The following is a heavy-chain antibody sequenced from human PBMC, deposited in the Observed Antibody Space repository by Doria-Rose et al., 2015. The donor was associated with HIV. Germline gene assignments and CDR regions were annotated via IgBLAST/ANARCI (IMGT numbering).Heavy chain of an antibody. Sequence: ELQLAESGPQVKKSGESLKISCKGSGYSFTRYWISWVRQVPGKGLEWMGIVYPGDSDTRYSPSFRGQVTISVDKSINAAYLEWNRLKAPDTALYFCARRRGEGNADELWGQGTRGNGSA. CDR1: GYSFTRYW. V-gene: IGHV5-51*01. CDR3: ARRRGEGNADEL. J-gene: IGHJ4*02. CDR2: VYPGDSDT. D-gene: IGHD1-7*01.